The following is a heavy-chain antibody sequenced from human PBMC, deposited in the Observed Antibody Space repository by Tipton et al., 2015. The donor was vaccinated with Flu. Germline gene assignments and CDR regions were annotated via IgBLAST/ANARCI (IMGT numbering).Heavy chain of an antibody. V-gene: IGHV4-39*01. Sequence: PGLVKPSETLSLTCTVSGGSFSTSSYYWGWIRQSPGKGLEWIGNIYYTGSTYYTPSLKSRVTISVDKSKNQLSLRLTSVTAADTAVYYCARLSYYDVDLKNFYFDYWGQGALVTVSS. J-gene: IGHJ4*02. CDR2: IYYTGST. CDR3: ARLSYYDVDLKNFYFDY. CDR1: GGSFSTSSYY. D-gene: IGHD3-10*02.